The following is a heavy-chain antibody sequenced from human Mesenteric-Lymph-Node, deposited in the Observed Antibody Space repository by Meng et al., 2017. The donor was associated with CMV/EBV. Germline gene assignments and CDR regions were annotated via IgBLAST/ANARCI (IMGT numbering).Heavy chain of an antibody. D-gene: IGHD6-13*01. CDR3: TTIMGLSLYSSKDAYAFDI. Sequence: GGSLRLSCAASGFTFSTAWVSWVRQAPGKGLEWVGRIKSKTDGGTTDYAAPVKGRFTISRDDSKKTLYLQMNSLKTEDTAVYYCTTIMGLSLYSSKDAYAFDIWGQGTMVIVSS. CDR1: GFTFSTAW. J-gene: IGHJ3*02. V-gene: IGHV3-15*01. CDR2: IKSKTDGGTT.